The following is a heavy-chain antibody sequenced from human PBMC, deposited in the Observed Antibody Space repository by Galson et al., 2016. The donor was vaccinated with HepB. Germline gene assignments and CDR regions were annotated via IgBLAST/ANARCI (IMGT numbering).Heavy chain of an antibody. CDR2: INPGNGNT. D-gene: IGHD4-11*01. V-gene: IGHV1-3*01. CDR1: GGTFSSYA. Sequence: SVKVSCKASGGTFSSYAISWVRQAPGQRLEWMGWINPGNGNTEYSQRFQGRVTITRDTSASTAYMDLSSLRSEDTAVYYCARAGGDYSDYVYYYYFGMDVWGQGTTVTVSS. J-gene: IGHJ6*02. CDR3: ARAGGDYSDYVYYYYFGMDV.